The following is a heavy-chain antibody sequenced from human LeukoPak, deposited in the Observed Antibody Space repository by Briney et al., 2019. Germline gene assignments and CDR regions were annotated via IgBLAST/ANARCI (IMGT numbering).Heavy chain of an antibody. CDR2: IHYSGNT. J-gene: IGHJ5*02. V-gene: IGHV4-39*07. CDR1: GGSISRSTYY. D-gene: IGHD3-3*01. Sequence: SETLSLTCIVSGGSISRSTYYWGWIRQPPGKGLEWIGSIHYSGNTYYNPSLKSRVTISVDTSKNQFSLKLSSVTAADTAVYYCARAGFLEWLSPSDWFDPWGQGTLVTVSS. CDR3: ARAGFLEWLSPSDWFDP.